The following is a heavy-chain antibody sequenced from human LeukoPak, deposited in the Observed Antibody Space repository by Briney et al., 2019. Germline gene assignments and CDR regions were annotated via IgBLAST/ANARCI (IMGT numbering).Heavy chain of an antibody. CDR3: ARDDKWALDY. D-gene: IGHD1-26*01. J-gene: IGHJ4*02. Sequence: PGGSLRLSCAASGFTFANYALNWFRHTPGKGLEWLSYISSTYEIYYADSVKGRFTVSRDNAKKSLYLQMNSLRAEDTAVYYCARDDKWALDYWGQGTLVTVSS. V-gene: IGHV3-69-1*02. CDR2: ISSTYEI. CDR1: GFTFANYA.